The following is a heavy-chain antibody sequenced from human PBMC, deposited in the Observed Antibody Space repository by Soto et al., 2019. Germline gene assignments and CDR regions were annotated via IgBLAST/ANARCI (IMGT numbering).Heavy chain of an antibody. D-gene: IGHD6-19*01. CDR1: GFTFSSYG. J-gene: IGHJ4*02. CDR2: IWYDGSNK. V-gene: IGHV3-33*01. Sequence: QVQLVESGGGVVQPGRSLRLSCAASGFTFSSYGMHWVRQAPGKGLEWVAVIWYDGSNKYYADSVKGRLTISRDNSKNTLYLQMNSLRAEDTAVYYCARERTSSGWYSCFDYWGQGTLVTVSS. CDR3: ARERTSSGWYSCFDY.